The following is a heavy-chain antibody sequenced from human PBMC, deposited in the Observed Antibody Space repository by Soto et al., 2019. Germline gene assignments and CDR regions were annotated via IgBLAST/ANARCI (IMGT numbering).Heavy chain of an antibody. V-gene: IGHV4-39*01. CDR1: GVSIINTSYY. J-gene: IGHJ5*02. Sequence: SETLSLTCNVSGVSIINTSYYWGWIRQPPGKGLEWIGTVYFDGTTFYNPSLKSRLIISVDTSKNQFSLSLTSVTSADTAFYYCARNGSSWGQGTPAPVSS. CDR3: ARNGSS. CDR2: VYFDGTT.